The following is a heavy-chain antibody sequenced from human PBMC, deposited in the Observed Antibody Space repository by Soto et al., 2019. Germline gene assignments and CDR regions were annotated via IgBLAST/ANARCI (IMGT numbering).Heavy chain of an antibody. V-gene: IGHV4-34*01. CDR1: GGSFSGYY. J-gene: IGHJ3*02. D-gene: IGHD7-27*01. Sequence: SETLSLTCAVYGGSFSGYYWSWIRQPPGKGLEWIGEINHSGSTNYNPSLKSRVTISVDTSKNQFSLKLSSVTAADTAVYYCARESPLGKAFDIWGQGTMVTVSS. CDR2: INHSGST. CDR3: ARESPLGKAFDI.